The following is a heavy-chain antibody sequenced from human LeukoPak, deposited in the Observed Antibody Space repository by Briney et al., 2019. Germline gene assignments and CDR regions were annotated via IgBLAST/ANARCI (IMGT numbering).Heavy chain of an antibody. V-gene: IGHV4-39*01. Sequence: PSETLSLTCTVSGGSISSSSYYRGWIRQPPGKGLEWIGSISYSGSTYYNPSLKSRVTISVHTSKNQFSLKLTSVTAADTAVYYCATFYYDSSGYSYEFVAFDIWGQGTMVTVSS. D-gene: IGHD3-22*01. CDR2: ISYSGST. CDR1: GGSISSSSYY. J-gene: IGHJ3*02. CDR3: ATFYYDSSGYSYEFVAFDI.